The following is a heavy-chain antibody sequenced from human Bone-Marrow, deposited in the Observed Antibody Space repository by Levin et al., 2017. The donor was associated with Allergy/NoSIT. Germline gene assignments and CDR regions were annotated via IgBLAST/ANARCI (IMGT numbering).Heavy chain of an antibody. CDR2: IDRAGNI. Sequence: SETLSLTCAVYGDTFSDYFWSWIRQPPGKGLEWIGQIDRAGNINYNSSLKNRVTISRVTSKNQFSLEIISVTGADTAVYYCANMIRGIDYWGLGALVTVSS. J-gene: IGHJ4*02. D-gene: IGHD3-10*01. V-gene: IGHV4-34*08. CDR1: GDTFSDYF. CDR3: ANMIRGIDY.